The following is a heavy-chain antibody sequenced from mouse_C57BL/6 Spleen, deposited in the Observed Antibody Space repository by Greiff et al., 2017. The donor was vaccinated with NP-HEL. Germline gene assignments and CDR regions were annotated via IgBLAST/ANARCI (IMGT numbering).Heavy chain of an antibody. J-gene: IGHJ1*03. CDR2: ISSGGDYI. Sequence: EVMLVESGEGLVKPGGSLKLSCAASGFTFSSYAMSWVRQTPEKRLEWVAYISSGGDYIYYADTVKGRFTISRDNARNTLYLQMSSLKSEDTAMYYCTREQGHYSNSYWYFDVWGTGTTVTVSS. D-gene: IGHD2-5*01. V-gene: IGHV5-9-1*02. CDR1: GFTFSSYA. CDR3: TREQGHYSNSYWYFDV.